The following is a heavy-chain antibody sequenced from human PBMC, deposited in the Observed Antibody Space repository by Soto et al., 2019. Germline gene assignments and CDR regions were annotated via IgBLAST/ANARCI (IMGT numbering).Heavy chain of an antibody. J-gene: IGHJ1*01. V-gene: IGHV3-48*01. CDR3: ARVGLKFLLGGGFFQV. D-gene: IGHD3-10*01. CDR1: GFTLSSYS. CDR2: ISSNSDTV. Sequence: DVYLVESGGGLVQPGGSLRLSCTASGFTLSSYSMNWVRQAPGKGPEWVSHISSNSDTVDYADSVKGRFTISRDNARNSLSLQMNSLRAEDTAVYYCARVGLKFLLGGGFFQVWGQGTLVTVSS.